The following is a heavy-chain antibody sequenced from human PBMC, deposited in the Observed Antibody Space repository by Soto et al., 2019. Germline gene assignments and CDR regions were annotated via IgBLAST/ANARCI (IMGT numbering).Heavy chain of an antibody. CDR3: AKGPLPGDYEVHS. D-gene: IGHD4-17*01. Sequence: EVQLLESGGDLVQPGGSLRLSCAASGFTFSSYAMTWVRQAPGKGLAWVSGISASGGSTYYADSVKGRFTISRDSSKNTLYLQMNSLRAEDTAVYYCAKGPLPGDYEVHSWGQGTLVTVSS. CDR1: GFTFSSYA. J-gene: IGHJ4*02. V-gene: IGHV3-23*01. CDR2: ISASGGST.